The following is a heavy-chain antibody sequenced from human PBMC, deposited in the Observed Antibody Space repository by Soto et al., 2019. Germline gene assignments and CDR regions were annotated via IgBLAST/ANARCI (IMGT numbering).Heavy chain of an antibody. D-gene: IGHD2-15*01. CDR3: ARVRCSGGSCRAAYDI. CDR2: INSDGSST. CDR1: GFTFGTYW. Sequence: GGSLTLSCAASGFTFGTYWMHCVRQAQGKGLGWISRINSDGSSTSYADSVKGRFTISRDNAKNTLYLQMNSLRAEDTAMYYCARVRCSGGSCRAAYDIWGQGTMVTV. V-gene: IGHV3-74*01. J-gene: IGHJ3*02.